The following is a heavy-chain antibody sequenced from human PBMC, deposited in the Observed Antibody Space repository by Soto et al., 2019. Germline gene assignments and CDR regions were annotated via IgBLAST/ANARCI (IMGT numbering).Heavy chain of an antibody. D-gene: IGHD2-15*01. Sequence: EVQLVDSGGGLVQPGGSLRLSCAASGFTFSSYSMNWVRQAPGKGLEWVSYISSSSSTIYYADSVKGRFTISRDNAKNSLYLQMNSLRDEDTAVYYCARELPNLRQRYYGMDVWGQGTTVTVSS. CDR1: GFTFSSYS. V-gene: IGHV3-48*02. CDR2: ISSSSSTI. J-gene: IGHJ6*02. CDR3: ARELPNLRQRYYGMDV.